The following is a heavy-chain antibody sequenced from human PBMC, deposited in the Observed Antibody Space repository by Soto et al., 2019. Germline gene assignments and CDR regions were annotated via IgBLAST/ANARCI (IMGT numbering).Heavy chain of an antibody. V-gene: IGHV3-21*01. CDR2: IISSSSFI. Sequence: EVQLVESGGGLVKPGGSLRLSCAASGFSLSDYSMNWIRQAPGKGLEWVASIISSSSFIHYAEAMKGRFTISRDTAKNSLYLQMNSLSAEDTAVYYCAGSSDDGRDNWGQGTLVTVSS. J-gene: IGHJ4*02. CDR3: AGSSDDGRDN. D-gene: IGHD1-26*01. CDR1: GFSLSDYS.